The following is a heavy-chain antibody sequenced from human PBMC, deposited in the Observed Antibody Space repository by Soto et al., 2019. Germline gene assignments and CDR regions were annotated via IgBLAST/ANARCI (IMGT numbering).Heavy chain of an antibody. Sequence: PGESLKISCKGSGYSFTSYWIGWVRQMPGKGLEWMGIIYPGDSDTRYSPSFQGKVTISADKSISTAYLQWSSLKASDTAMYYFSFGGVRGVITRTRDYYGMDVWGQGTTVTVSS. J-gene: IGHJ6*02. CDR3: SFGGVRGVITRTRDYYGMDV. CDR1: GYSFTSYW. CDR2: IYPGDSDT. V-gene: IGHV5-51*01. D-gene: IGHD3-10*01.